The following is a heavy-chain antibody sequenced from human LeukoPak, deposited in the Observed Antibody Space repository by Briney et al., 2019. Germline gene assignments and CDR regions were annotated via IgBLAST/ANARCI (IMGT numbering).Heavy chain of an antibody. CDR2: INTNTGNP. CDR3: ARKMPFIAAAGNNWFDP. CDR1: GYTFTSYA. Sequence: ASVKVSCKASGYTFTSYAMNWVRQAPGRGLEWMGWINTNTGNPTYAQGFTGRFVFSLDTSVSTAYLQISSLKAEDTAVYYCARKMPFIAAAGNNWFDPWGQGTLVTVSS. D-gene: IGHD6-13*01. J-gene: IGHJ5*02. V-gene: IGHV7-4-1*02.